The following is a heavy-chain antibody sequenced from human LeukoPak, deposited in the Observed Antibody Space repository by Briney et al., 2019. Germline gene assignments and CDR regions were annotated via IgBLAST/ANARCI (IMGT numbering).Heavy chain of an antibody. Sequence: SQTLSLTCAVSGGSISSGGYSWSWIRQPPGKGLEWIGYIYHSGSTYYNPSLKSRVTISVDRSKNQFSLKLSSVTAADTAVYYCARFSRDILTGCYRGVSSDAFDIWGQGTMVTVSS. D-gene: IGHD3-9*01. V-gene: IGHV4-30-2*01. CDR3: ARFSRDILTGCYRGVSSDAFDI. J-gene: IGHJ3*02. CDR2: IYHSGST. CDR1: GGSISSGGYS.